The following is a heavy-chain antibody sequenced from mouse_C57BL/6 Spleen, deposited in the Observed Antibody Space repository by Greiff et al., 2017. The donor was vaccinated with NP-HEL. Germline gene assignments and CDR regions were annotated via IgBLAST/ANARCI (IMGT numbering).Heavy chain of an antibody. J-gene: IGHJ2*01. CDR1: GYTFTDYY. CDR2: INPNNGGT. Sequence: EVQLQQSGPELVKPGASVKISCKASGYTFTDYYMNWVKQSHGKSLEWIGDINPNNGGTSYNQKFKGKATLTVDKSSSTAYMELRSLTSEDSAVYYCARSEFTTVGPFDDWGQGTTLTVSS. CDR3: ARSEFTTVGPFDD. V-gene: IGHV1-26*01. D-gene: IGHD1-1*01.